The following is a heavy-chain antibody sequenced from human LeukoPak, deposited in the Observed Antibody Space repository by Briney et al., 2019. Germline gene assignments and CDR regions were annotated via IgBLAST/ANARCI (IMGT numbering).Heavy chain of an antibody. CDR1: GYAFTSHD. CDR3: ARGVGKPWDYYYGMDV. V-gene: IGHV1-8*01. J-gene: IGHJ6*02. Sequence: ASVKVSCKASGYAFTSHDINWVRQATGQGLEWMGWMNPNSGNTGYAQKFQGRVTMTRNTSISTAYMELSSLRSEDTAVYYCARGVGKPWDYYYGMDVWGQGTTVTVSS. D-gene: IGHD1-14*01. CDR2: MNPNSGNT.